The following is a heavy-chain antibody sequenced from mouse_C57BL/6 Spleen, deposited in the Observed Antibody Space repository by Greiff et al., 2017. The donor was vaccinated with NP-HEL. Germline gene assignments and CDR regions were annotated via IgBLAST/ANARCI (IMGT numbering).Heavy chain of an antibody. D-gene: IGHD1-1*01. CDR1: GFTFSSYA. V-gene: IGHV5-9-1*02. CDR2: ISSGGDYI. CDR3: TRDLGGTTVVATGDYAMDY. Sequence: EVKLMESGEGLVKPGGSLKLSCAASGFTFSSYAMSWVRHTPEKRLEWVAYISSGGDYIYYADTVKGRFTISRDNARNTLYLQMSSLKSEDTAMYYCTRDLGGTTVVATGDYAMDYWGQGTSVTVSS. J-gene: IGHJ4*01.